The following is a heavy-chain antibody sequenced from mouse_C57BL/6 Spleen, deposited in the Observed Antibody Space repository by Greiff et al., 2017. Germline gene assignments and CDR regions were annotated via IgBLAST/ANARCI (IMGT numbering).Heavy chain of an antibody. CDR1: GYTFTSYW. CDR2: IDPSDSYT. CDR3: ARRDGSSSYYFDY. J-gene: IGHJ2*01. D-gene: IGHD1-1*01. Sequence: QVQLKQPGAELVMPGASVKLSCKASGYTFTSYWMHWVKQRPGQGLEWIGEIDPSDSYTNYNQKFKGKSTLTVDKSSSTAYIQLSSLTSEDSAVYYCARRDGSSSYYFDYWGQGTTLTVSS. V-gene: IGHV1-69*01.